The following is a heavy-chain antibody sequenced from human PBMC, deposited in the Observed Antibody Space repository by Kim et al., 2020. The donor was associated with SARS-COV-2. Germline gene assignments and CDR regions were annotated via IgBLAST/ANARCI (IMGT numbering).Heavy chain of an antibody. J-gene: IGHJ3*02. Sequence: SETLSLTCVVSGDSITSDDYSWSWIRQPPGKGLEWIGYMYYSGATYYNPSLMSRVTISVDMSKSHFSLKVTSVTAADTAVYFCARRIPTNDAFDIWGEGTMVTVSS. CDR1: GDSITSDDYS. V-gene: IGHV4-30-2*01. D-gene: IGHD2-2*01. CDR3: ARRIPTNDAFDI. CDR2: MYYSGAT.